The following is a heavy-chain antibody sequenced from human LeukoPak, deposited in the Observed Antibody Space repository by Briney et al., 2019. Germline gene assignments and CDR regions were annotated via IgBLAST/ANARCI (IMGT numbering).Heavy chain of an antibody. Sequence: GGSLRLSCAASGFTVSSTYMSWVRQAPGKGLEWVSVIYSGGSTYYADSVKGRFTISRDNSKNTLYLQMNSLRAEDTAVYYCVGDQMWSRDAFDIWGQGTMVTVSS. V-gene: IGHV3-66*01. J-gene: IGHJ3*02. CDR1: GFTVSSTY. D-gene: IGHD2-21*01. CDR3: VGDQMWSRDAFDI. CDR2: IYSGGST.